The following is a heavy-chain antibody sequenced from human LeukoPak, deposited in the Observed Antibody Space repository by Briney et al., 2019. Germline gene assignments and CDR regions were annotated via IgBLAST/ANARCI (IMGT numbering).Heavy chain of an antibody. CDR1: GFTFSTSW. V-gene: IGHV3-7*01. CDR2: INHDGSEK. Sequence: GGSLRLSCAASGFTFSTSWMRWVRQAPGKGLEWVANINHDGSEKYYVDSVKGRFTISRDDAKNSLFLEMNSLRAEDTAVYYCARLSYYYDSGSYYFYMDVWGEGTTVTVSS. J-gene: IGHJ6*03. CDR3: ARLSYYYDSGSYYFYMDV. D-gene: IGHD3-10*01.